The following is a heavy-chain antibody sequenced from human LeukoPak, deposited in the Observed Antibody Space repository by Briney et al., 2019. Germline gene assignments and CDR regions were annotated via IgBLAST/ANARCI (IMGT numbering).Heavy chain of an antibody. CDR1: GFSLSTSGVG. Sequence: ESGPTLVNPTQTLTLTCTFSGFSLSTSGVGVGWIRQPPGKALEWLALIYWDDDKRYSPSLKSRLTITKDTSKNQVVLTMTNMDPVDTATYYCAQERVGAYNLAAFDIWGQGTMVTVSS. J-gene: IGHJ3*02. D-gene: IGHD1-26*01. CDR3: AQERVGAYNLAAFDI. CDR2: IYWDDDK. V-gene: IGHV2-5*02.